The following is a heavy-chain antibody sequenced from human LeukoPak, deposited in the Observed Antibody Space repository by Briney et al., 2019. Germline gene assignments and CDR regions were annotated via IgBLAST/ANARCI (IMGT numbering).Heavy chain of an antibody. CDR2: ISGSGGST. CDR3: AKLGNSSGWPYYYYYYGMDV. Sequence: PGGSLRLSCAASGFTFSSYSMNWIRQAPGKGLEWVSAISGSGGSTYYADSVKGRFTISRDNSKNTLYLQMNSLRAEDTAVYYCAKLGNSSGWPYYYYYYGMDVGGQGTTVTVSS. D-gene: IGHD6-19*01. J-gene: IGHJ6*02. CDR1: GFTFSSYS. V-gene: IGHV3-23*01.